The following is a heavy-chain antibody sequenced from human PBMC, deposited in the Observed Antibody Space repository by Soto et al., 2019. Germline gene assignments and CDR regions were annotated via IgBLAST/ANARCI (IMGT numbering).Heavy chain of an antibody. CDR1: GYTLNTYY. CDR2: INPRGGGT. CDR3: ARGGGFSPYYYNLDV. V-gene: IGHV1-46*02. J-gene: IGHJ6*02. Sequence: ASVKVSCKASGYTLNTYYMHWVRQAPGQGPEWMGIINPRGGGTTYAQNFQDRVTMTSDTSSSTVYMELSSLRSEDAAVYYCARGGGFSPYYYNLDVWGQGTTVTVSS. D-gene: IGHD2-15*01.